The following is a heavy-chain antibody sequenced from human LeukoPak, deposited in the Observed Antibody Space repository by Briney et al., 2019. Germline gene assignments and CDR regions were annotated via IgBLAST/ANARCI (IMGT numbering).Heavy chain of an antibody. D-gene: IGHD5-12*01. CDR1: GFTFSSYV. CDR3: AKSESIGYSGYDLGSN. Sequence: PGGSLRLSCAASGFTFSSYVMHWVRQAPGKGLEWVAAIRNNRSNKYYADSVKGRFTISRDNSKNTLYLQMNSLRAEDTAVYYCAKSESIGYSGYDLGSNWGQGTLVTVSS. CDR2: IRNNRSNK. J-gene: IGHJ4*02. V-gene: IGHV3-30*18.